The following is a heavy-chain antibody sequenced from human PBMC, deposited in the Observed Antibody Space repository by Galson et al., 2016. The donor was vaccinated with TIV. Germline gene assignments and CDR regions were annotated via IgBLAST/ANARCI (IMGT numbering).Heavy chain of an antibody. CDR1: GFTFGSYA. D-gene: IGHD5/OR15-5a*01. CDR3: ARERTSVVGRSLDY. CDR2: ISFDGRNE. J-gene: IGHJ4*02. V-gene: IGHV3-30*04. Sequence: SLRLSCATSGFTFGSYAMHWVRQAPGKGLEWVAIISFDGRNEDYSDSAKGRFSISSDNSKNTLYLQMNSLRPEDTAVYFCARERTSVVGRSLDYWGQGTLVTVSS.